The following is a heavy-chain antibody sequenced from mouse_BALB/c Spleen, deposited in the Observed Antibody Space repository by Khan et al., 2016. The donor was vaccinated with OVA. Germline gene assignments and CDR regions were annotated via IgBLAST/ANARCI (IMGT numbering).Heavy chain of an antibody. J-gene: IGHJ3*01. D-gene: IGHD1-3*01. Sequence: QVQLQQSGAELVRPGVSVKISCKGSGYTFTDFAIHWVKQSHAKSLEWIGVISTYYGDADYNQKFKGKATMTVDKSSSTAFVELARLTPEASANYYCVRRSGNTGFPDWGQGTMVTVS. CDR2: ISTYYGDA. CDR1: GYTFTDFA. CDR3: VRRSGNTGFPD. V-gene: IGHV1S137*01.